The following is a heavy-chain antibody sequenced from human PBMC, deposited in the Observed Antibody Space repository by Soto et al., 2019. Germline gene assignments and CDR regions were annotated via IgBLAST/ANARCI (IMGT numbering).Heavy chain of an antibody. V-gene: IGHV1-69*13. CDR3: ARGNIVVVVAATPGPGGMDV. J-gene: IGHJ6*02. CDR2: IIPIFGTA. D-gene: IGHD2-15*01. Sequence: ASVKVSCKASGGTFSSYAISWVRQAPGQGLEWMGGIIPIFGTANYAQKFQGRVTITADESTSTAYMELSSLRSEDTAVYYCARGNIVVVVAATPGPGGMDVWGQGTTVTVSS. CDR1: GGTFSSYA.